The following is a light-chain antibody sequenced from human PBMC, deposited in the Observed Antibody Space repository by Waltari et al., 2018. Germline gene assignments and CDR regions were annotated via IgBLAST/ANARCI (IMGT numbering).Light chain of an antibody. J-gene: IGLJ2*01. V-gene: IGLV2-14*03. CDR2: DVS. CDR3: SSYTGSSTLV. Sequence: QSALTQPASVSGSPGQSITISCTGSSSDVGGYNSVSWYQKHPGKAPKLMIYDVSHRPSGVSNRFSGSKSGNTASLTISGLQAEDEADYYCSSYTGSSTLVFGGGTKLTVL. CDR1: SSDVGGYNS.